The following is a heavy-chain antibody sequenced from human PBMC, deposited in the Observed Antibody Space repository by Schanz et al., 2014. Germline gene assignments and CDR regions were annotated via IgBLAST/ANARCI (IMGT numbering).Heavy chain of an antibody. D-gene: IGHD6-13*01. V-gene: IGHV1-18*01. J-gene: IGHJ6*02. CDR3: ARDNLVSSSWYNYYGMDV. CDR1: GYTFTNYV. Sequence: QVRLVQSGAELKMPGATVKVSCETSGYTFTNYVVSWVRQAPGQGLEWVAWICPYNGTTAYAQNLKGRVRMTTDTSTTKDYMELRSLTSDDTAVYYCARDNLVSSSWYNYYGMDVWGQGTTVTVSS. CDR2: ICPYNGTT.